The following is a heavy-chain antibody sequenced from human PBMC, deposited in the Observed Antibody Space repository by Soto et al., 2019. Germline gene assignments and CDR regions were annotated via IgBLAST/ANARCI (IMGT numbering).Heavy chain of an antibody. Sequence: PSETLSLTCAVSGGSISSSNWWSWVRQPPGKGLEWIGEIYHSGSTNYNPSLKSRVTISVDKSKNQFPLKLSSVTAADTAVYYCARVGNSWYYYYGMDVWGQGTTVTVS. V-gene: IGHV4-4*02. CDR1: GGSISSSNW. CDR2: IYHSGST. D-gene: IGHD6-13*01. CDR3: ARVGNSWYYYYGMDV. J-gene: IGHJ6*02.